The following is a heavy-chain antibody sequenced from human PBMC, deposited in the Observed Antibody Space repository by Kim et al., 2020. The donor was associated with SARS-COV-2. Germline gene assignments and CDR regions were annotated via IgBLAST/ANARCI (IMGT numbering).Heavy chain of an antibody. V-gene: IGHV3-7*03. D-gene: IGHD4-17*01. CDR1: GFTFSSYW. Sequence: GGSLRLSCAASGFTFSSYWMSWVRQAPGKGLEWVANIKQDGSEKYYVDSVKGRFTISRDNAKNSLYLQMNSLRAEDTAVYYCAREAGDYGGAYFDYWGQGTLVTVSS. CDR2: IKQDGSEK. CDR3: AREAGDYGGAYFDY. J-gene: IGHJ4*02.